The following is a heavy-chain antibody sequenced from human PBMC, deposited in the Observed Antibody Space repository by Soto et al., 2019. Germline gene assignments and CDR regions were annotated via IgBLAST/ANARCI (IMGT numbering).Heavy chain of an antibody. CDR3: AKSPSTYYYGSGSYYY. J-gene: IGHJ4*02. CDR1: GFTFSSYG. V-gene: IGHV3-30*18. CDR2: ISYDGSNK. D-gene: IGHD3-10*01. Sequence: GGSLRLSCVASGFTFSSYGMHWVRQAPGKGLEWVAVISYDGSNKYYADSVKGRFTISRDNSKNTLYLQMNSLRAEDTAVYYCAKSPSTYYYGSGSYYYWGQGTLVTVSS.